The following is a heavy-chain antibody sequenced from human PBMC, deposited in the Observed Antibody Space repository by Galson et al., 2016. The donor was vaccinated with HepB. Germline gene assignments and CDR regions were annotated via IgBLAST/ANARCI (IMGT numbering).Heavy chain of an antibody. D-gene: IGHD3-22*01. CDR1: GFIFSSYT. CDR3: ARQLDYDTSGYTGFQH. CDR2: ISSSGKTR. Sequence: SLRLSCAASGFIFSSYTMNWVRQAPGKGLEWVAYISSSGKTRLYADSVKGRFTISRDNARNSLYLQMNSLRDEDTAVYYGARQLDYDTSGYTGFQHWGQGTLVTVSS. V-gene: IGHV3-48*02. J-gene: IGHJ1*01.